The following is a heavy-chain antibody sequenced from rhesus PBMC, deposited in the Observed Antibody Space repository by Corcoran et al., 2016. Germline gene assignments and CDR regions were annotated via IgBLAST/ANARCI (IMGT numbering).Heavy chain of an antibody. Sequence: QVQLQESGPGLVKPSETLSLTCAVSGGSISDSYYWNWIRQPPGQGLEWIGNIYGSSGSTYYNPSLKSRVTISKDTSKNQFSLKLSSVTAADTAVYYCARGSRVQLNAFDFWGQGLRVTVSS. CDR1: GGSISDSYY. CDR2: IYGSSGST. D-gene: IGHD5-24*01. J-gene: IGHJ3*01. CDR3: ARGSRVQLNAFDF. V-gene: IGHV4S7*01.